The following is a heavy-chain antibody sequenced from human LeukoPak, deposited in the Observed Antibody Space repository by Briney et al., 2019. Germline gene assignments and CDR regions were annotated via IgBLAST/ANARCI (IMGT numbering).Heavy chain of an antibody. CDR1: GFTFSSYS. V-gene: IGHV3-21*01. Sequence: GGSLRLSCAASGFTFSSYSVNWVRQAPGKGLEWVSSISSSSSYIYYADSVKGRFTISRDNAKNSLYLQMNSLRAEDTAVYYCARAHYYDSSGRYYFDYWGQGTLVTVSS. CDR3: ARAHYYDSSGRYYFDY. D-gene: IGHD3-22*01. J-gene: IGHJ4*02. CDR2: ISSSSSYI.